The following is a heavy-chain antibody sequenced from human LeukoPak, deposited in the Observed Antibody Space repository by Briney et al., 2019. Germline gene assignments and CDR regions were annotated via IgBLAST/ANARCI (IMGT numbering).Heavy chain of an antibody. J-gene: IGHJ4*02. D-gene: IGHD6-19*01. CDR2: IYYSGST. CDR3: ARRDIAVAGSGFDY. Sequence: SETLSLTCTVSSGSISSYYWGWIRQPPGKGLEWIGSIYYSGSTYYNPSLKSRVTISVDTSKNQFSLKLSSVTAADTAVYYCARRDIAVAGSGFDYWGQGTLVTVSS. CDR1: SGSISSYY. V-gene: IGHV4-39*01.